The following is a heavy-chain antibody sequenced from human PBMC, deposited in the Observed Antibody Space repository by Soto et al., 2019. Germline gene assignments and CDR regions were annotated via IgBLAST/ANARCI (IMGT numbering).Heavy chain of an antibody. CDR3: ARVLKVIGTYFDY. V-gene: IGHV4-34*01. CDR1: GGSFSGYY. CDR2: INHSGST. J-gene: IGHJ4*02. Sequence: QVQLQQWGAGLLKPSETLSLTCAVYGGSFSGYYWSWIRQPPGKGLEWIGEINHSGSTNYNPSLKSRVTISVDTSKNQFSLKLSSVTAADTAVYYCARVLKVIGTYFDYWGQGTLVTVSS. D-gene: IGHD2-21*01.